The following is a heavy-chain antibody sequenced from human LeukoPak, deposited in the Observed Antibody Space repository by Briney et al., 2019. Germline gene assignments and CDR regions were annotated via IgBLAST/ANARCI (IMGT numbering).Heavy chain of an antibody. J-gene: IGHJ4*02. CDR2: IWYDGSNK. CDR3: ARAAAVAGTGQVDYFDY. CDR1: GFTFSSYG. V-gene: IGHV3-33*01. Sequence: GGSLRLSCAASGFTFSSYGMHWVRQAPGKGLEWVAVIWYDGSNKYYADSVKGRFTISRDNSKNTLYVQMNSLREEDTAVYYCARAAAVAGTGQVDYFDYWGQGTLVTVSS. D-gene: IGHD6-19*01.